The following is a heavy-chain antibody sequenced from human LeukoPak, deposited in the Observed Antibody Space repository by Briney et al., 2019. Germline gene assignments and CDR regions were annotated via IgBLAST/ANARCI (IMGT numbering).Heavy chain of an antibody. CDR3: AREDPSGKYSDAFDA. J-gene: IGHJ3*01. CDR2: MSSSRRYI. Sequence: PGGSLRLSCVVSGFTFSTYTMNWVRQAPGKGLEWVSSMSSSRRYIYYGDSVKGRFTISRDNAKNSLYLQMNSLRAEDTAVYYCAREDPSGKYSDAFDAWGQGTKVTVSS. CDR1: GFTFSTYT. D-gene: IGHD1-26*01. V-gene: IGHV3-21*01.